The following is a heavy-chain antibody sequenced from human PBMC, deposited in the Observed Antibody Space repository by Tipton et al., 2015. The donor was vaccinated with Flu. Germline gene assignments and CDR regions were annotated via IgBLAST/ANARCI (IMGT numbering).Heavy chain of an antibody. J-gene: IGHJ6*02. CDR3: AREHMARRGEIDYDTYSYERYYDYYGMDV. CDR2: IGSGGNI. CDR1: GAASGFTFSSFH. D-gene: IGHD4/OR15-4a*01. V-gene: IGHV3-48*02. Sequence: SLRLSCAASGAASGFTFSSFHMNWVRQAPGKGLEWVSYIGSGGNIYYADSVKGRFTISRDNAKNSLYLQMNSLRDEDTAVYYCAREHMARRGEIDYDTYSYERYYDYYGMDVWGQGTTVIVSS.